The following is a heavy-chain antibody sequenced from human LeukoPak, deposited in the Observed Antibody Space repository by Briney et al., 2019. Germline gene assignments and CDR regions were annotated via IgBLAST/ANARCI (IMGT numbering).Heavy chain of an antibody. CDR2: VISIASVGTT. V-gene: IGHV3-49*03. J-gene: IGHJ4*02. Sequence: RSLRVSSTASRDTPCHYAMSWFRQAPGKGRGWGGFVISIASVGTTEYAESVKGSDTISRDDSKRITYLQMKSLKTEDTAVYYCARDMDDDYTDYWGQGALVTVSS. CDR3: ARDMDDDYTDY. CDR1: RDTPCHYA. D-gene: IGHD4-17*01.